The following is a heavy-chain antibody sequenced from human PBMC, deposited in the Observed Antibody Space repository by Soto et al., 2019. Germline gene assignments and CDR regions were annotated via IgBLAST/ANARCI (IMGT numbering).Heavy chain of an antibody. J-gene: IGHJ4*02. CDR2: IKNKLNGQTT. V-gene: IGHV3-72*01. Sequence: EVQLVESGGGLVQPGGSLRLSCATSGFSFSDQYMDWVRQAPGKGLEWVGRIKNKLNGQTTDYAASVKGRFIISRDDLKNPLYQQMNSLKTGDTAGYYCARGDQRNWGRGTPVTVSS. CDR3: ARGDQRN. CDR1: GFSFSDQY.